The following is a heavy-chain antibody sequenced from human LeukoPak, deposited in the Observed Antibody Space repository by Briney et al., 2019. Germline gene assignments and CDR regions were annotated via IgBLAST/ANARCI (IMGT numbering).Heavy chain of an antibody. CDR3: ARDGRSPAAFDI. CDR2: ISYDGSNK. J-gene: IGHJ3*02. Sequence: GGALRLSCAASGVTFSSYGMHGGRQAPGEGRERVGVISYDGSNKYYGDSVKGRVTISRDNSKNTLYLQMNSLRAEDTAVYYCARDGRSPAAFDIWGQGTMVTVSS. D-gene: IGHD1-26*01. CDR1: GVTFSSYG. V-gene: IGHV3-30*03.